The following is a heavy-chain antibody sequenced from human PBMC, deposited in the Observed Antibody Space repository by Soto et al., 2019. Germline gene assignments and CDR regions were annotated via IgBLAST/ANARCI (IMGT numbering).Heavy chain of an antibody. J-gene: IGHJ4*02. CDR2: IYWNDDK. V-gene: IGHV2-5*01. D-gene: IGHD3-10*01. CDR3: AHREASASSGESDY. CDR1: GFSLSTRGLG. Sequence: SGPTLVNPTQTLTLTCSFSGFSLSTRGLGVGWIRQPPGKPLEWLALIYWNDDKRYSPPLRNRLTITQDTSKNQVVLTMTNLDPVDTATYYCAHREASASSGESDYWGQRTLVTVSS.